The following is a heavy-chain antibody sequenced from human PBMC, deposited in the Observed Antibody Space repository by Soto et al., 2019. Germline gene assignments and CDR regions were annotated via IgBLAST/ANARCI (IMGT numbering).Heavy chain of an antibody. CDR1: GGSISSGGYS. J-gene: IGHJ4*01. Sequence: PSETLSLTCAVSGGSISSGGYSWSWIRQPPGKGLEWIGYIYYSGSTYYNPSLKSRVTISVDTSKNQLSLILNSVTAADTAVYYCARRYGYYFDYSGQGTLVTVSS. D-gene: IGHD3-9*01. V-gene: IGHV4-61*08. CDR3: ARRYGYYFDY. CDR2: IYYSGST.